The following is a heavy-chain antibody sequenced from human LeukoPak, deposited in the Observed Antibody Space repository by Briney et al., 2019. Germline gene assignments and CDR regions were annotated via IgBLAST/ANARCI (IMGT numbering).Heavy chain of an antibody. V-gene: IGHV3-23*01. CDR1: GFTFSSYA. J-gene: IGHJ4*02. D-gene: IGHD1-20*01. Sequence: PGGSLRLSCAASGFTFSSYAMSWVRQAPGKGLEWVSAITSSGLSTYYADSVKGRFTISRDSSKNTLYLQMNSLRAEDTAVYYCAKRYNWNDAPDYGGQGTLVTVSS. CDR3: AKRYNWNDAPDY. CDR2: ITSSGLST.